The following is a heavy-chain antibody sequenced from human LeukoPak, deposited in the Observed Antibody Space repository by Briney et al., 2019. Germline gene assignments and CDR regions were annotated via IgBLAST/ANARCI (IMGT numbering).Heavy chain of an antibody. CDR2: IDPNSGGT. V-gene: IGHV1-2*02. Sequence: ASVKVSCKASGYTFTVYYIHWMRQAPGQGLEWMGWIDPNSGGTNYAQKFQGRVTMTRDTSISTAYMELSRLRSDDTAVYYCVRGADFWSGYHAFDIWGQGTMVTVSS. CDR1: GYTFTVYY. D-gene: IGHD3-3*01. J-gene: IGHJ3*02. CDR3: VRGADFWSGYHAFDI.